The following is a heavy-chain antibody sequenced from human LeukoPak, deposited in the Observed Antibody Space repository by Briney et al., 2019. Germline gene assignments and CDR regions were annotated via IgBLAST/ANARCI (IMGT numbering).Heavy chain of an antibody. J-gene: IGHJ4*02. Sequence: GTLGLSCAASGFTFSSYDMSWVRQAPGERLEWVSAIFASGGTTYYADSVKGRFTISRENSKNTLYLQMNSLRAEDTAVYYCAKRYCDSFNCAYFASWGQGTLVTVSS. CDR2: IFASGGTT. D-gene: IGHD2/OR15-2a*01. V-gene: IGHV3-23*01. CDR3: AKRYCDSFNCAYFAS. CDR1: GFTFSSYD.